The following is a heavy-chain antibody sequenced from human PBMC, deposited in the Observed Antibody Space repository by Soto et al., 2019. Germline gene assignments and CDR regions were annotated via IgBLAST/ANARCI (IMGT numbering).Heavy chain of an antibody. CDR3: RSSTSCYDESCVDV. D-gene: IGHD2-2*01. CDR1: GYSTSSGNY. CDR2: LYHIGST. V-gene: IGHV4-38-2*01. Sequence: SETLSLTCAVSGYSTSSGNYWAWIRQPPGRGLEWIGSLYHIGSTHYNTSLKSRVTISVDTSKNNFSLELSSVTAADKAMYYCRSSTSCYDESCVDVWGQVNMVT. J-gene: IGHJ6*02.